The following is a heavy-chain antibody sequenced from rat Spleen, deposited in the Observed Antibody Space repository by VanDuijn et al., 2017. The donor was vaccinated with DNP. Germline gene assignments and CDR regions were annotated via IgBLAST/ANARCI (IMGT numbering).Heavy chain of an antibody. CDR2: MSPTTRSS. V-gene: IGHV5-27*01. CDR1: GITFRDYY. J-gene: IGHJ2*01. CDR3: TRGGTYYFDY. Sequence: EVQLVESGGGLVQPGRSLKLSCAASGITFRDYYMAWVRQAPTRGLEWVACMSPTTRSSYYRDSVRGRFTVSRDDATSTLYLQMDSLRSEDTATYYCTRGGTYYFDYWGQGVMVTVSS.